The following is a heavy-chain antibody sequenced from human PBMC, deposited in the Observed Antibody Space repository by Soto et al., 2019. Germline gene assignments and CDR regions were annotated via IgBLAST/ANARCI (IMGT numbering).Heavy chain of an antibody. V-gene: IGHV1-18*04. CDR2: ISAYNGNT. J-gene: IGHJ6*03. CDR1: AYTFPRYA. D-gene: IGHD3-3*01. CDR3: ASDADDSWSAYLYDDCRDG. Sequence: ASVKICCKSSAYTFPRYANNCVRHAPAQCLEWMGWISAYNGNTNYAQKLQGRVTMTTETSTSTAYMELRSLRSDDTAVYYGASDADDSWSAYLYDDCRDGGGKGPMGIV.